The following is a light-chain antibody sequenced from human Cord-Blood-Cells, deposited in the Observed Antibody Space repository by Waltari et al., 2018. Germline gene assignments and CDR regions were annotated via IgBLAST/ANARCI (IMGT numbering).Light chain of an antibody. Sequence: QSALTQPASVSGSPGQXIXXXXXGTSXDVGSYNLVPWYQQQPGKAPKLMIYEGSKRPSGVSNRFSGSKSGNTASLTISGLQAEDEADYYCCSYAGSSTFVFGTGTKVTVL. J-gene: IGLJ1*01. V-gene: IGLV2-23*01. CDR3: CSYAGSSTFV. CDR2: EGS. CDR1: SXDVGSYNL.